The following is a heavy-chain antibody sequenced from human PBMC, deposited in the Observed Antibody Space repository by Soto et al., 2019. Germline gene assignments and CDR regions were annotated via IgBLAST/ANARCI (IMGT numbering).Heavy chain of an antibody. CDR3: ARQAFEALAVSSSWYVLWFDP. Sequence: SETLSLTCTVSGGSISSSSYYWGWIRQPPGKGLEWIGSIYYSGSTYYNPSLKSRVTISVDTSKNQFSLKLSSVTAADTAVYYCARQAFEALAVSSSWYVLWFDPWGQGTLVTVSS. CDR2: IYYSGST. J-gene: IGHJ5*02. V-gene: IGHV4-39*01. D-gene: IGHD6-13*01. CDR1: GGSISSSSYY.